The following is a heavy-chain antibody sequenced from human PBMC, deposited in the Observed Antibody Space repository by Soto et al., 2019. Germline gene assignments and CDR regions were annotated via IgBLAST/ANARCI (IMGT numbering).Heavy chain of an antibody. CDR2: ISYDGSNK. CDR1: GFTFSSYA. V-gene: IGHV3-30-3*01. D-gene: IGHD5-12*01. Sequence: GGSLRLSCAASGFTFSSYAMHWVRQAPGKGLEWVAVISYDGSNKYYADSVKGRFTISRDNSKNTLYLQMNSLRAEDTAVYYCASAPYSGYDYLSIKIDYWGQGTLVTVSS. J-gene: IGHJ4*02. CDR3: ASAPYSGYDYLSIKIDY.